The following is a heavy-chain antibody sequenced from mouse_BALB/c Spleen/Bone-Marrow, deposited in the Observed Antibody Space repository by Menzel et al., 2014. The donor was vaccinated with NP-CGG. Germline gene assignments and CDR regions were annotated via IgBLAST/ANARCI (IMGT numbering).Heavy chain of an antibody. Sequence: EVKVVESGGGLVRPGGSRKLSCAASGFTFSSFGMHWVRQAPEKGLEWVAYISSGSGTIYYADTVKGRFTISRDNPRNTLFLQMTSLRSEDTAMYYCARLGYGSTLYAMDYWGQGTSVTVSS. V-gene: IGHV5-17*02. CDR3: ARLGYGSTLYAMDY. CDR1: GFTFSSFG. CDR2: ISSGSGTI. J-gene: IGHJ4*01. D-gene: IGHD1-1*01.